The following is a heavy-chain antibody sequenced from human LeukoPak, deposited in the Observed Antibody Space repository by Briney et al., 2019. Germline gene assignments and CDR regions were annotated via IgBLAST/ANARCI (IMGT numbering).Heavy chain of an antibody. V-gene: IGHV1-2*02. CDR3: ARVRKLTIFGVVIGFDP. J-gene: IGHJ5*02. CDR2: INPNSGGT. D-gene: IGHD3-3*01. Sequence: GASVKVSCKASGYTFTGYYMHWVRQAPGQGLEWMGWINPNSGGTNYAQKFQGRVTMTRDTSISTAYMELSRLRSDDTAVYYCARVRKLTIFGVVIGFDPWGQGTLVTVSS. CDR1: GYTFTGYY.